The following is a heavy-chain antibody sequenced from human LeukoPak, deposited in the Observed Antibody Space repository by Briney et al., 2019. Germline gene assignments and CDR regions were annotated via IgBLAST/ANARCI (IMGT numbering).Heavy chain of an antibody. CDR1: GFTFSSYA. J-gene: IGHJ3*02. D-gene: IGHD3-22*01. Sequence: GGSLRLSCAASGFTFSSYAMSWVRQAPGKGLEWVSAISGSGGSTYYADSVKGRFTISRDNSKNTLYLQMNSLRAEDTAVYYCAKDSYYDSSGYYLDPRGGAFDIWGQGTMVTVSS. V-gene: IGHV3-23*01. CDR3: AKDSYYDSSGYYLDPRGGAFDI. CDR2: ISGSGGST.